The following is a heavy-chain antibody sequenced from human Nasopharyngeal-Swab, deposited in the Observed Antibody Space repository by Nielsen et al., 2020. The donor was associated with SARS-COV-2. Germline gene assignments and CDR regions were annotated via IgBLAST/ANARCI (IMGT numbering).Heavy chain of an antibody. CDR1: GFTFSNAW. D-gene: IGHD3-22*01. CDR3: TTPSPYYDSSGYYDE. CDR2: IKSKTDGGTT. J-gene: IGHJ4*02. Sequence: GESLKISCAASGFTFSNAWMSWVCQAPGKGLEWVGRIKSKTDGGTTDYAAPVKGRFTISRDDSKNTLYLQMNSLKTEDTAVYYCTTPSPYYDSSGYYDEWGQGTLVTVSS. V-gene: IGHV3-15*01.